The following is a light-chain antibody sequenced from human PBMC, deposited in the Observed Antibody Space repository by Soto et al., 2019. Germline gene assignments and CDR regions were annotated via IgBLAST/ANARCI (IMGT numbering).Light chain of an antibody. V-gene: IGLV2-14*01. CDR2: EVT. J-gene: IGLJ1*01. Sequence: QSALTQPASVSGSPGQSITISCTGTSSDVGGYNFVSWYQQHPGKAPKLMIYEVTNRPSGVSNRFSGSKSGNTASLTISGLQAEDEADYSCSSYTSSSTSFVFGTGTKGTVL. CDR3: SSYTSSSTSFV. CDR1: SSDVGGYNF.